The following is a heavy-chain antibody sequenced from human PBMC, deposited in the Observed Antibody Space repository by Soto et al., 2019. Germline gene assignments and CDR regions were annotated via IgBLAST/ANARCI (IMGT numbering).Heavy chain of an antibody. CDR3: AKDHGSGCDY. V-gene: IGHV3-30*18. CDR2: ISYDGSNK. Sequence: GGSLRLSCAASGFTFSSYGMHWVRQAPGKGLEWVAVISYDGSNKYYADSVKGRFTISRDNSKNPLYLQMNSLRAEDTAVYYCAKDHGSGCDYWGQGTLVTVSS. J-gene: IGHJ4*02. CDR1: GFTFSSYG. D-gene: IGHD6-19*01.